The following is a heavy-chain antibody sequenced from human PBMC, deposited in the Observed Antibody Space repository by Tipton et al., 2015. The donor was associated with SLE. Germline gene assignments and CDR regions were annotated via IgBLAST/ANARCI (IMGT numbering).Heavy chain of an antibody. V-gene: IGHV3-21*04. CDR3: AKAPHYDFWSGLYYFYY. J-gene: IGHJ4*02. CDR2: ISSSSSYI. Sequence: SLRLSCAASGFTFSSYSMNWVRQAPGKGLEWVSSISSSSSYIDYADSVKGRFTISRDKAKNSLYLQMNSPRTEDTSLYYCAKAPHYDFWSGLYYFYYWGQGTLVTVSS. CDR1: GFTFSSYS. D-gene: IGHD3-3*01.